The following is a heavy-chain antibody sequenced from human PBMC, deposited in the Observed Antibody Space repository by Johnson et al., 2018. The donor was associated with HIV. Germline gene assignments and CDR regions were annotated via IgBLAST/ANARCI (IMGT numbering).Heavy chain of an antibody. CDR1: GFTFSSYA. CDR2: ISGSGGST. CDR3: ASDPVGVAAFDI. V-gene: IGHV3-23*04. J-gene: IGHJ3*02. Sequence: VQLVESGGGLVQPGGSLRLSCAASGFTFSSYAMSWVRQAPGKGLEWVSAISGSGGSTYYADSVKGRFTISRDNSKTTLYLQMNSLGAEDPAVYYCASDPVGVAAFDIWGQGTMVTVSS. D-gene: IGHD3-16*01.